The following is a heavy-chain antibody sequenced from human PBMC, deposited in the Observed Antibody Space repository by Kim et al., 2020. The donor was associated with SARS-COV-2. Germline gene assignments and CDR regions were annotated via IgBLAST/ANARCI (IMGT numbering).Heavy chain of an antibody. CDR1: GFTFGDYA. CDR3: TRCLWAYGMDV. V-gene: IGHV3-49*04. Sequence: GGSLRLSCTSSGFTFGDYAMSWVRQAPGKGLEWVGFIRSKAYGGTTEYAASVKGRFTISRDDSKSIAYLQMNSLKTEDTAVYYCTRCLWAYGMDVWGQGTTVTVSS. J-gene: IGHJ6*02. CDR2: IRSKAYGGTT. D-gene: IGHD3-16*01.